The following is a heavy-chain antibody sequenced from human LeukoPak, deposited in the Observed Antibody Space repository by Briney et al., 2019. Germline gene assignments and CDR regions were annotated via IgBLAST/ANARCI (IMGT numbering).Heavy chain of an antibody. CDR1: GYTFTSYG. Sequence: ASVKVSCKASGYTFTSYGIRWVRQAPGQELEWMGWISAYNGNTNYAQKLQGRVTMTTDTSTSTAYMELRSLRSDDTAVYYCARADAAGALTNWFDPWGQGTLVTVSS. D-gene: IGHD6-13*01. J-gene: IGHJ5*02. V-gene: IGHV1-18*01. CDR2: ISAYNGNT. CDR3: ARADAAGALTNWFDP.